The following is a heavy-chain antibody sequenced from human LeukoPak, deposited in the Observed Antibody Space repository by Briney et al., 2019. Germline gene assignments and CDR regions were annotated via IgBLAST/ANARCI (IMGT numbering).Heavy chain of an antibody. CDR2: IRRKVYGGTT. CDR3: ARDSYSSSTY. D-gene: IGHD6-13*01. J-gene: IGHJ4*02. CDR1: GFTFGDYA. Sequence: PGRSLRLSCTASGFTFGDYAMSWFRQAPGKGLEWVGFIRRKVYGGTTEDAASVKGRFTISRDNSKNTLYLQMNSLRAEDTAVYYCARDSYSSSTYWGQGTLVTVSS. V-gene: IGHV3-49*03.